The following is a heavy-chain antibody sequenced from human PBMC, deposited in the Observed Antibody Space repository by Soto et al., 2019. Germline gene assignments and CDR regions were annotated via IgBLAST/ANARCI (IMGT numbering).Heavy chain of an antibody. CDR3: AKRTVGWYFDL. D-gene: IGHD4-17*01. V-gene: IGHV3-30-3*02. CDR1: GFTFSSYA. CDR2: ISYDGSNK. J-gene: IGHJ2*01. Sequence: SLRLSCAASGFTFSSYAMHWVRQAPGKGLEWVAVISYDGSNKYYADSVKGRFTISRDNSKNTLYLQMNSLRAEDTAVYYCAKRTVGWYFDLWGRGTLVTVSS.